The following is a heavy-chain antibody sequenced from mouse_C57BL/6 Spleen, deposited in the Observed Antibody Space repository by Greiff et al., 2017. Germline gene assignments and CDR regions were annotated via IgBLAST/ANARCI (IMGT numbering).Heavy chain of an antibody. Sequence: EVQLQQSGAELVRPGASVKLSCTASGFNITDYYMHWVKQRPEQGLEWIGRIDPEDGDTEYAPKFQGKATMTADTSSNTAYLQLSSLTSEDTAVYYCTTEYGSSYKNFDYWGQGTTLTVSS. CDR2: IDPEDGDT. CDR1: GFNITDYY. V-gene: IGHV14-1*01. J-gene: IGHJ2*01. D-gene: IGHD1-1*01. CDR3: TTEYGSSYKNFDY.